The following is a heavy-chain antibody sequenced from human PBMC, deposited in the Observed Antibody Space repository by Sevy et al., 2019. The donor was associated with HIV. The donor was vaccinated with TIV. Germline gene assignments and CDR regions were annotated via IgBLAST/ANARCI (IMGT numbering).Heavy chain of an antibody. Sequence: GGSLRLSCAASEFTFSSYWMHWVRQAPGKGLVWVSRINSDGSSTSYADSVKGRFTISRDNAKNTLYLQMNSLRAEDTAVYYCARVAYSGYDWGYFDYWGQGTLVTVSS. CDR1: EFTFSSYW. J-gene: IGHJ4*02. D-gene: IGHD5-12*01. CDR3: ARVAYSGYDWGYFDY. V-gene: IGHV3-74*01. CDR2: INSDGSST.